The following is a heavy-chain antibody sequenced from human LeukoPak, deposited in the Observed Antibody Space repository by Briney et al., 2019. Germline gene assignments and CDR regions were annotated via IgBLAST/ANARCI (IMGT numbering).Heavy chain of an antibody. CDR2: IDKTTYPT. CDR1: EFIFSDYA. D-gene: IGHD4-17*01. V-gene: IGHV3-23*01. CDR3: ARDDLNLYTVTSGGGDY. Sequence: RGGSLRLSCAASEFIFSDYAMGWVRQAPGKGLEWVSTIDKTTYPTFYADSVKGRFTISRDDSKNTLYLQMNSLRTEDTAVYYCARDDLNLYTVTSGGGDYWGQGTLVTVSS. J-gene: IGHJ4*02.